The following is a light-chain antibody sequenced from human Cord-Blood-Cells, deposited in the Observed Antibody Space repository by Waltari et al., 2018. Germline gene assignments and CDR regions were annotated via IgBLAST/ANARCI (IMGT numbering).Light chain of an antibody. CDR1: SPNIGSLY. J-gene: IGLJ3*02. CDR3: AAWDDSLSGRV. CDR2: RNN. Sequence: QSVLTQPPPASGTPGQRLTTSCSGSSPNIGSLYVNWYQQLPGPAPKLLIHRNNQRPSGVPDRFSGSKSGTSASLAISGLRSEDEADYYCAAWDDSLSGRVFGGGTKLTVL. V-gene: IGLV1-47*01.